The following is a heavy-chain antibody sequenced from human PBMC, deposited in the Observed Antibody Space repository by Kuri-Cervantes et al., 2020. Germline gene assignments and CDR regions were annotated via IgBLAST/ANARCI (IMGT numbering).Heavy chain of an antibody. CDR2: ISYDGSNK. Sequence: GESLKISCAASGFTFSSHAMHWVRQAPGKGLEWVAVISYDGSNKYYADSVKGRFTISRDNAKNSLYLQMNSLRAEDTAVYYCARLPDLGGSLGYWGQGTLVTVSS. V-gene: IGHV3-30-3*01. J-gene: IGHJ4*02. CDR1: GFTFSSHA. CDR3: ARLPDLGGSLGY. D-gene: IGHD3-16*01.